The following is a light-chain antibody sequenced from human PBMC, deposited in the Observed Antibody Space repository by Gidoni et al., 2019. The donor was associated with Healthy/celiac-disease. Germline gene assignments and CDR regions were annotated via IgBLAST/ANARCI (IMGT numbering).Light chain of an antibody. J-gene: IGKJ2*01. Sequence: EIVLTQSPGTLSLSPGERATLSCRASQSVSSTSLAWYQQKPGQAPRLLIYGASRRATGIPDRFSGSGSGTDFTLTISRLEPEDFAVFYCQQYGSSSYTFGQGTKLEIK. CDR3: QQYGSSSYT. CDR2: GAS. V-gene: IGKV3-20*01. CDR1: QSVSSTS.